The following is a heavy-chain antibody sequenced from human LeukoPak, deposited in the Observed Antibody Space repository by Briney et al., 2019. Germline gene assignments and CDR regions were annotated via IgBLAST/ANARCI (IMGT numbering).Heavy chain of an antibody. CDR2: IKEDGSEN. V-gene: IGHV3-7*01. J-gene: IGHJ4*02. CDR3: ARQRYSDY. D-gene: IGHD1-1*01. CDR1: GFTFSRYW. Sequence: GGSLRLSCAASGFTFSRYWMTWVRQAPGKGLEWVANIKEDGSENSYVESVKGRFTIPRDNAKNSLYLQLNSLRAEDTAVYFCARQRYSDYWGQGTLVTVSS.